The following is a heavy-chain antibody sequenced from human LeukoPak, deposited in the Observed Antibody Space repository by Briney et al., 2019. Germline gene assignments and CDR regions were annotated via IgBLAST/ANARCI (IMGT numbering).Heavy chain of an antibody. CDR1: GGSISSSSYY. CDR2: IYYSGST. D-gene: IGHD5-18*01. V-gene: IGHV4-39*01. J-gene: IGHJ4*02. CDR3: ASPPAYSYGRYYFDY. Sequence: PSETLSLTCTVSGGSISSSSYYWGWIRQPPGKGLEWIGSIYYSGSTYYNPSLKSRVTISVDTSKNQFSLKLSSVTAADTAVYYCASPPAYSYGRYYFDYWGQGTLVTVSS.